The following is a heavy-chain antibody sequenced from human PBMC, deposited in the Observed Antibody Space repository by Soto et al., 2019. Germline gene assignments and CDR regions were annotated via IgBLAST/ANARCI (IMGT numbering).Heavy chain of an antibody. J-gene: IGHJ4*02. CDR1: GFTFSGSS. CDR3: ASLLYDSSNFYDNNY. D-gene: IGHD3-22*01. Sequence: EVQLVESGGGLVQPGGSLRLSCAASGFTFSGSSMHWVRQASGKGLEWVARSRSKANNYATTYAASVKGRFTISRDESKNTTYLQMNSVKHEDPAIYYCASLLYDSSNFYDNNYWGQRTLVTVPS. V-gene: IGHV3-73*02. CDR2: SRSKANNYAT.